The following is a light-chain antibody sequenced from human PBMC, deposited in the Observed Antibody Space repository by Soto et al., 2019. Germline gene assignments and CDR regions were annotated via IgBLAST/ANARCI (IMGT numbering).Light chain of an antibody. J-gene: IGKJ2*01. V-gene: IGKV3-20*01. CDR1: QSVTSNY. Sequence: EIVLTQSPGTLSFSPGERATLSCWASQSVTSNYLAWYQQKPGQAPRLLIYGASNTATGIPDRFSGSGSGTDFTLTISRLEPEDVGVYYCQQYGNSPRTFGQGTKLEIK. CDR2: GAS. CDR3: QQYGNSPRT.